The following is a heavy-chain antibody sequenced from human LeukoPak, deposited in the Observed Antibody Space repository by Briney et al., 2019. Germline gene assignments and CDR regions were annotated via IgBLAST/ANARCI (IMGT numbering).Heavy chain of an antibody. CDR3: ARVSGSYYKSLDY. D-gene: IGHD1-26*01. J-gene: IGHJ4*02. CDR2: IYYSGST. Sequence: SETLSLTCTVSGLSISSYYWSWIRQPPGKGLEWIGYIYYSGSTNYNPSLKSRVTISVDTCKNPFSLKLISVTAADTAVYYCARVSGSYYKSLDYWGQGTLVTVSS. CDR1: GLSISSYY. V-gene: IGHV4-59*01.